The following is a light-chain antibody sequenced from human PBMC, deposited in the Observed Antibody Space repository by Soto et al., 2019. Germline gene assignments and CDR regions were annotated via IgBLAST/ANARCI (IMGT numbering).Light chain of an antibody. J-gene: IGLJ1*01. CDR2: EGT. Sequence: QSALTQPASVSGSPGQSITISCTGTSSDVGSYNLVSWYQQHPGKAPKLIIYEGTKRPSGVSDRFSGSKSGNTASLTISSLQAEDEANYYCSSYAGNNIFVFGTGTKLTVL. CDR3: SSYAGNNIFV. CDR1: SSDVGSYNL. V-gene: IGLV2-23*01.